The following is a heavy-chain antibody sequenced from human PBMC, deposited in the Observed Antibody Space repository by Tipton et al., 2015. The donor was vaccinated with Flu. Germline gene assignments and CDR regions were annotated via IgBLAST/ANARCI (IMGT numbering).Heavy chain of an antibody. J-gene: IGHJ4*02. V-gene: IGHV4-39*07. CDR3: AREVGDETYFDY. Sequence: LRLSCTVSGGSISSSSYYWGWIRQPPGKGLEWIGSIYYSGSTYYNPSLKSRVTISVDTSKNRFSLKLSSVTAADTAVYYCAREVGDETYFDYWGQGTLVTVSS. CDR2: IYYSGST. CDR1: GGSISSSSYY. D-gene: IGHD2-15*01.